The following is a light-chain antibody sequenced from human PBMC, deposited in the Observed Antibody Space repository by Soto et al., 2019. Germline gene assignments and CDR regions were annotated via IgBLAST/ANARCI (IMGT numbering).Light chain of an antibody. Sequence: EIMMNQSPVTLSVSPGERATLSCRASQSVSSSLAWYQQKPGQAPRLLIYGASTRATAIPARFSGSGSGTEFTLTISSLQSEDFAVYFCQQYKDWPATFGQGTKVDIK. V-gene: IGKV3-15*01. CDR2: GAS. J-gene: IGKJ1*01. CDR1: QSVSSS. CDR3: QQYKDWPAT.